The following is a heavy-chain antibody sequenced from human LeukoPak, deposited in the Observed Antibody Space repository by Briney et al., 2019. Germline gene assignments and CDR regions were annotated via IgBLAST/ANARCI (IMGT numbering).Heavy chain of an antibody. CDR3: AKDITLMTTVTNGPFGD. D-gene: IGHD4-17*01. Sequence: PGGSLRLSCAASGFTFSSYGMYGVRQAPGKGLAWVAVISYNGGNKKYADSVKGRFTVSRDNSKNTLYQQLSSLSAEDTAVYYCAKDITLMTTVTNGPFGDWGQGTLVTVSS. CDR2: ISYNGGNK. J-gene: IGHJ1*01. V-gene: IGHV3-30*18. CDR1: GFTFSSYG.